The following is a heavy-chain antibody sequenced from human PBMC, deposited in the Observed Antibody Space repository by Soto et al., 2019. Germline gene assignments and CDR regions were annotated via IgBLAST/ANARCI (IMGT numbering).Heavy chain of an antibody. J-gene: IGHJ6*03. CDR1: GFTFSSYA. V-gene: IGHV3-23*01. D-gene: IGHD6-19*01. Sequence: GGSLRLSCAASGFTFSSYAMSWVRQAPGKGLEWVSAISGSGGSTYYADSVKGRFTISRDNSKNTLYLEMNSLRAEDKAVYYCAKANAPLYSSGWSTYEYYYYYMDVWGKGTTVTVSS. CDR2: ISGSGGST. CDR3: AKANAPLYSSGWSTYEYYYYYMDV.